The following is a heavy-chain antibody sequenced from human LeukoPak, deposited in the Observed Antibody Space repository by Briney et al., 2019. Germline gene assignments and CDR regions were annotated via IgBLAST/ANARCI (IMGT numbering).Heavy chain of an antibody. D-gene: IGHD2-15*01. Sequence: KASETLSLTCTVSGGPISSYYWSWIRQPPGKGLEWIGYIYYSGSTNYNPSLKSRVTISVDTSKNQFSLKLSSVTAADTAVYYCARHLCSGGSCDYAFDIWGQGTMVTVSS. CDR3: ARHLCSGGSCDYAFDI. CDR1: GGPISSYY. J-gene: IGHJ3*02. V-gene: IGHV4-59*01. CDR2: IYYSGST.